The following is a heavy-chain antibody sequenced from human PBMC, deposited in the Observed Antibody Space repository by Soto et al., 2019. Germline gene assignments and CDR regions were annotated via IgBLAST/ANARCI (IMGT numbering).Heavy chain of an antibody. D-gene: IGHD5-18*01. CDR2: IYYSGST. CDR3: ARHRYSYGVYYFDY. J-gene: IGHJ4*02. V-gene: IGHV4-59*08. CDR1: GGSISNYY. Sequence: QVQLLESGPGLVKPSETLFLTCIVSGGSISNYYWSWIRQPPGKGLEWIGYIYYSGSTNYNPSLTSRVTISVDTSKNQFSLKLSSVTAADTAVYYCARHRYSYGVYYFDYWGQGTLVTVSS.